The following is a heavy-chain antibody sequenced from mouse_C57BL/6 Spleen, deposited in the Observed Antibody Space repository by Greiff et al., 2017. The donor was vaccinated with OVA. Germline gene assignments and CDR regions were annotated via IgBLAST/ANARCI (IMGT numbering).Heavy chain of an antibody. J-gene: IGHJ4*01. Sequence: EVKVVESGEGLVKPGGSLKLSCAASGFTFSSYAMSWVRQTPEKRLEWVAYISSGGHYIYYADTVKGRFTISRDNARNTLYLQMSSLKSEDTAMYYCTRDRTTVVGYAMDYWGQGTSVTVSS. CDR1: GFTFSSYA. CDR3: TRDRTTVVGYAMDY. D-gene: IGHD1-1*01. CDR2: ISSGGHYI. V-gene: IGHV5-9-1*02.